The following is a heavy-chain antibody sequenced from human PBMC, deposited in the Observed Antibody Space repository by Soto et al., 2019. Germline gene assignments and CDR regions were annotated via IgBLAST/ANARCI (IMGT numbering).Heavy chain of an antibody. CDR2: INYDGTT. Sequence: QVQLQESGPGLVKPSETLSLTCTVSGGSVTSHHLSWIRQPPGKGLEWMGYINYDGTTNYNPSLKKRVTLSVNTSNRQFPLKMISVTAATPALFFCETFCFGGGGRGFWGQGTLVTVSS. D-gene: IGHD3-16*01. CDR1: GGSVTSHH. J-gene: IGHJ4*02. CDR3: ETFCFGGGGRGF. V-gene: IGHV4-59*02.